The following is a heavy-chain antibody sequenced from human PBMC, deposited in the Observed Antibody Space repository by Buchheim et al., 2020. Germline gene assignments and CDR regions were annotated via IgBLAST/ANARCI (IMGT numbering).Heavy chain of an antibody. CDR1: GFTFSSHW. J-gene: IGHJ6*02. Sequence: EVQLVESGGGLVQPGGSLRLSCAASGFTFSSHWMSWVRQAPGKGLEWVANIKQDGSEKYYVDSVKGRFTISRDNAKNSLYLQMNSLRAEDTAVYYCARDCSRVQLWHYYYYYGMDVWGQGTT. D-gene: IGHD5-18*01. V-gene: IGHV3-7*01. CDR2: IKQDGSEK. CDR3: ARDCSRVQLWHYYYYYGMDV.